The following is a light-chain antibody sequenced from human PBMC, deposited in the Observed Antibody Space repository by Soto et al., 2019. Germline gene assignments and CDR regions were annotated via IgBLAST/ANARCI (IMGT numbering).Light chain of an antibody. V-gene: IGKV3-20*01. CDR2: GAS. Sequence: IVLTQSPGTLSLSPCERATLSLRASQTVGGNLAWYQQKPGQAPKLLLSGASSRATGIPDRFSGSGSGTDFTLTVSRLEPEDFALYYCQHYAGSPITFGQGTRLEIK. CDR1: QTVGGN. CDR3: QHYAGSPIT. J-gene: IGKJ5*01.